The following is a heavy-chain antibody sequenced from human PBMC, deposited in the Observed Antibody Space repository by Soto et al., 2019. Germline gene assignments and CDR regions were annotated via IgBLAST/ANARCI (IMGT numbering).Heavy chain of an antibody. CDR3: ARDGRVVPAAIGRNDAFDI. CDR1: GGSFSGYY. J-gene: IGHJ3*02. CDR2: INHSGST. D-gene: IGHD2-2*01. V-gene: IGHV4-34*01. Sequence: PSETLSLTCAVYGGSFSGYYWSWIRQPPGKGLEWIGEINHSGSTNYNPSLKSRVTISVDTSKNQFSLKLSSVTAADTAVYYCARDGRVVPAAIGRNDAFDIWGQGTMVTVSS.